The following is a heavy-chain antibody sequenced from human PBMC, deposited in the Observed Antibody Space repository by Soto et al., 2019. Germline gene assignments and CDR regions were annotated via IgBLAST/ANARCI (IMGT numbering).Heavy chain of an antibody. J-gene: IGHJ4*02. Sequence: SETLSLTCAVYGGAFSGYYWSWIRQPPGKGLEWIGEINHSGSTNYNPSLKSRVTISVDTSKNQFSLKLSSVTAADTAVYYCARGAAAGRGLSYFDYWGQGTLVTVSS. CDR2: INHSGST. CDR3: ARGAAAGRGLSYFDY. CDR1: GGAFSGYY. D-gene: IGHD6-13*01. V-gene: IGHV4-34*01.